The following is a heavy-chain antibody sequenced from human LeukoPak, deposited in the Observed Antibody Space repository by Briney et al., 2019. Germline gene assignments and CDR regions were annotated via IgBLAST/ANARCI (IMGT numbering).Heavy chain of an antibody. CDR1: GFTFSSYW. CDR2: INSDGSST. Sequence: PGGSLRLSCAASGFTFSSYWMHWVRQAPGKGLVWVSRINSDGSSTNYADSVKGRFTIARDNSKNTLYLQMNSLRAEDTAIYYCAKEYTGTFSPFPSYFDNWGQGTLVTVSS. D-gene: IGHD1-26*01. J-gene: IGHJ4*02. V-gene: IGHV3-74*01. CDR3: AKEYTGTFSPFPSYFDN.